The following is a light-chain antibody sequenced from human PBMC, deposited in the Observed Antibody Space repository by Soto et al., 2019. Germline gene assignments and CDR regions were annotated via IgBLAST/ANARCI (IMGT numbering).Light chain of an antibody. J-gene: IGLJ2*01. V-gene: IGLV1-44*01. CDR1: SSNIGSYT. CDR2: TNN. CDR3: AARDDSLNGVV. Sequence: QSVLTQPPSASGTPGQRVTISCSGSSSNIGSYTVNWYQDLPGAAPKVLIYTNNRRPSGVPDRFSGSKSGTSASLAISGLQSEDEADYYCAARDDSLNGVVFGGGTKLTVL.